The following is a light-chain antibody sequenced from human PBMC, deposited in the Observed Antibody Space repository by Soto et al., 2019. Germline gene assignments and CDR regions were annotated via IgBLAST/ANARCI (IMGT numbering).Light chain of an antibody. CDR3: QQYGNSPLT. CDR2: GAS. J-gene: IGKJ4*01. CDR1: QSVSSSY. V-gene: IGKV3-20*01. Sequence: EIVLTQSPGTLSLSPGERATLSCRASQSVSSSYLAWYQQRPSQAPRLLIYGASNRATGIPDRFSGSGSGTDFTLTISRLEPEDFAVYFCQQYGNSPLTFGGGTKVEIK.